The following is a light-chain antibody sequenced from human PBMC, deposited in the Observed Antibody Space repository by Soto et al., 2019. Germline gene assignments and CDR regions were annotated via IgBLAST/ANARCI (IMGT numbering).Light chain of an antibody. V-gene: IGLV1-44*01. CDR1: SSNIGSNT. J-gene: IGLJ2*01. Sequence: QSVLTQSPSASGTPGQRVTISCSGNSSNIGSNTVNWYQQLPGTAPKLLIYTNDQRPSGVPDRFSGSKSGTSASLAISGLQSEDEADYYCAAWDDSLNGHVVFGGGTKVTVL. CDR3: AAWDDSLNGHVV. CDR2: TND.